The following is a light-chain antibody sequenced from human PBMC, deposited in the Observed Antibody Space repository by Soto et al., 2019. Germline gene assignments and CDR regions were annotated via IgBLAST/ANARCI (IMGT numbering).Light chain of an antibody. CDR3: QQRSSWPRT. Sequence: EIVLTQSPATLSLSPGERATLSCRASQSVSSYLAWYQQTPGQTPRLLIYDASNRATGIPARFSGSGSGTDFTLTISSLEPEDFAVYYCQQRSSWPRTFGQGTKLEIK. CDR2: DAS. CDR1: QSVSSY. J-gene: IGKJ2*01. V-gene: IGKV3-11*01.